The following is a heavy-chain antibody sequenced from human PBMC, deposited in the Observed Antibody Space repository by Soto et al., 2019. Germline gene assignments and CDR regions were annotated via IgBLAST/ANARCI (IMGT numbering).Heavy chain of an antibody. D-gene: IGHD3-10*02. CDR2: IIPSGGT. Sequence: SETLSLTCAVSGGSFSGYFWSWIRQSPGKGLEWIGEIIPSGGTNYNPSLKSRVTISVDASENQFSLKVTSVTAADPGVYYCARGSSTASLFLEYRGQGSPVTVSS. CDR3: ARGSSTASLFLEY. CDR1: GGSFSGYF. V-gene: IGHV4-34*01. J-gene: IGHJ1*01.